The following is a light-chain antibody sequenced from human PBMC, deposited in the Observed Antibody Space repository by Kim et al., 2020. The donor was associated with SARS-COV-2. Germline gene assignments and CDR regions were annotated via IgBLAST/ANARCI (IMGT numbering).Light chain of an antibody. V-gene: IGKV3D-11*01. Sequence: EIVLTQSPATLSLSPGEGATLSCRASQAVSTHLACYQQKPGQAPSLLIYDASNRATGIPARFSGSGPGTDFTLTISSLEPEDFTFYYCHQRSSWPGTFGQGTKVDIK. J-gene: IGKJ1*01. CDR2: DAS. CDR1: QAVSTH. CDR3: HQRSSWPGT.